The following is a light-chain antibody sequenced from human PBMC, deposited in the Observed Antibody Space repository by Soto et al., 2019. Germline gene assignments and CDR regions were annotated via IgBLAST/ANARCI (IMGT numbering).Light chain of an antibody. J-gene: IGLJ2*01. V-gene: IGLV2-23*02. CDR2: EVT. CDR1: TSDVGSYDL. Sequence: QSALTQPASVSGSPGQSITISCTGTTSDVGSYDLVSWYQQHPGAAPKLLIYEVTERPSGVSIRFSGSMSDYTASLTISGLQAEDEADYYCSSYAGRGVGVFGGGTKVTVL. CDR3: SSYAGRGVGV.